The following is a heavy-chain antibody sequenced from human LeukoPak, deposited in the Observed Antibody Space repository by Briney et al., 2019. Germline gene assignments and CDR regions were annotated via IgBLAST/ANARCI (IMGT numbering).Heavy chain of an antibody. D-gene: IGHD3-16*01. V-gene: IGHV3-7*03. Sequence: GRSLRLSCAVSGFTFSDHWMNWVRQAPGKGLEWVASINHNGNVNYYVDSVKGRFTISRDNAKNSLYLQMSNLRAEDTAVYFCARGGGLDVWGQGATVTVSS. CDR1: GFTFSDHW. CDR2: INHNGNVN. CDR3: ARGGGLDV. J-gene: IGHJ6*02.